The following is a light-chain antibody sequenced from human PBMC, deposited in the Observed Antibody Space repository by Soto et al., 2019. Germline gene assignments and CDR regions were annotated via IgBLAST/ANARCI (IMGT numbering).Light chain of an antibody. Sequence: DIHLTQSPSFLSASVGDRVTITCRPSQAVPNNMAWYQQKPGKPPKLLIYEESTLYSGVPSRFSGRKSGTQFTLTINSLQPDDSATYYCQQYHTYWWTFGQGTKVDIK. CDR1: QAVPNN. J-gene: IGKJ1*01. CDR2: EES. V-gene: IGKV1-9*01. CDR3: QQYHTYWWT.